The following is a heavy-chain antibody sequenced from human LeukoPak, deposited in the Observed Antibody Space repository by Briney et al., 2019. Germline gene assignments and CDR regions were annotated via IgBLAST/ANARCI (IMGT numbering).Heavy chain of an antibody. CDR1: GYTFTSYD. CDR3: ARAYCSSTSCYWYYYYYGMDV. D-gene: IGHD2-2*01. V-gene: IGHV1-8*01. Sequence: ASVKVSCKASGYTFTSYDINWVRQATGQGLEWMGWMNPNSGNTGYAQKFQGRVTMTRNTSISTAYMELSSLRSEDTAVYYCARAYCSSTSCYWYYYYYGMDVWGHGTTVTVSS. CDR2: MNPNSGNT. J-gene: IGHJ6*02.